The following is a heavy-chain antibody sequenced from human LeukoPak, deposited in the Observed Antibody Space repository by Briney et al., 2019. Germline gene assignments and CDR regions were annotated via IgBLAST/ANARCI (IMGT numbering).Heavy chain of an antibody. CDR2: IRNDGNKK. CDR1: GFTFSTSG. CDR3: ARDWGRGFDY. D-gene: IGHD3-16*01. Sequence: GGSLRLSCVASGFTFSTSGIHWVRQSPGKGLDWVAFIRNDGNKKNYAESVKGRFTISRDNAKNSLYLQMNSLRAEDTAVYYCARDWGRGFDYWGQGTLVTVSS. V-gene: IGHV3-30*02. J-gene: IGHJ4*02.